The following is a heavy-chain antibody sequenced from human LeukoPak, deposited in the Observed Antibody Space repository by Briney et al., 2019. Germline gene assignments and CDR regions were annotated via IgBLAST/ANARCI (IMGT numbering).Heavy chain of an antibody. J-gene: IGHJ4*02. CDR2: INHSGST. Sequence: SETLSLTCAVYGGFFSGYYWSWIRQPPGKGLEWIGEINHSGSTNYNPSLKSRVTISVDTSKNQFSLKLSSVTAADTAVYYCARRGSGWVLSVDYWGQGTLVTVSS. CDR1: GGFFSGYY. D-gene: IGHD6-19*01. CDR3: ARRGSGWVLSVDY. V-gene: IGHV4-34*01.